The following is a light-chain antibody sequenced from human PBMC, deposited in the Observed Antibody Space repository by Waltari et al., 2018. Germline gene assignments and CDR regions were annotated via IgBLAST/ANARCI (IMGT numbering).Light chain of an antibody. J-gene: IGLJ3*02. CDR2: DVT. Sequence: QSALTQPRSVSGSPGQSVTISCTGSGSGVGAYNYVSWYQQHPGKAPKVVIYDVTKRPSWVPDRVTGSRSGDSASLTISGLPAEYAADYYCCTYAGTWVFGGGAKLTVL. CDR1: GSGVGAYNY. CDR3: CTYAGTWV. V-gene: IGLV2-11*01.